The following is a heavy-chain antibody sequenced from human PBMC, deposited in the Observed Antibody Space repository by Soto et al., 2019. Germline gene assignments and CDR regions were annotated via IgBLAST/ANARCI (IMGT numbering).Heavy chain of an antibody. CDR2: INHSGST. CDR3: ARGAIVATKGPYGMDV. Sequence: QVQLQQWGAGLLKPSETLSLTCAVYGGSFSCYYWSWIRQPPGKGREWIGEINHSGSTNYNPSLKSRVTISVDTSQNQFSLKLSSVTAADTAVYYCARGAIVATKGPYGMDVWGQGTTVTVSS. V-gene: IGHV4-34*01. J-gene: IGHJ6*02. CDR1: GGSFSCYY. D-gene: IGHD5-12*01.